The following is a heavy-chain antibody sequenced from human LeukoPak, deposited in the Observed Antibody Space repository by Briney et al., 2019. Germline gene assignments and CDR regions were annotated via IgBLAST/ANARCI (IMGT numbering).Heavy chain of an antibody. CDR1: GFTFSRYW. J-gene: IGHJ4*02. CDR3: ARLLVYGSGGEVFDY. D-gene: IGHD3-10*01. V-gene: IGHV3-7*01. Sequence: GGSLRLSCAASGFTFSRYWMSWVRQAPGKGLEWVANIKHDGSEKYYLDSVKGRFTISRDNAKNSLYLQMNSLRAEDTAVYYCARLLVYGSGGEVFDYWGQGTLVTVSS. CDR2: IKHDGSEK.